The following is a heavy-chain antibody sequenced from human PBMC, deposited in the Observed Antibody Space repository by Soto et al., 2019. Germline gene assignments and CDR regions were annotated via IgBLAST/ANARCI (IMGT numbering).Heavy chain of an antibody. D-gene: IGHD3-22*01. CDR3: ARRVYENSINYMSSDF. Sequence: SETLSLTCSFSVVSIISGNWCTCVRHSPQRGLEYIGEIFHDGTANYYPSFERRVAISVDTSKNQFSLKLTSVTAADTDIYFCARRVYENSINYMSSDFWAKGTLVTXS. J-gene: IGHJ1*01. CDR1: VVSIISGNW. V-gene: IGHV4-4*02. CDR2: IFHDGTA.